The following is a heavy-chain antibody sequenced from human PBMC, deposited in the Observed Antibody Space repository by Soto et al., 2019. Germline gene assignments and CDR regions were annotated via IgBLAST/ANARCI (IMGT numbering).Heavy chain of an antibody. V-gene: IGHV3-30*18. J-gene: IGHJ6*02. D-gene: IGHD3-3*01. CDR3: AKDEVSPGYDFWCGYKPVYYYYYCMDV. CDR2: ISYDGSNK. CDR1: GFTFSSYG. Sequence: HPGGSLRLSCAATGFTFSSYGMHWVRQAPGKGLEWVAVISYDGSNKYYADSVKGRFTISRDNSKNTLYLQMNSLRAEDTAVYYCAKDEVSPGYDFWCGYKPVYYYYYCMDVWGQGTSLTVSS.